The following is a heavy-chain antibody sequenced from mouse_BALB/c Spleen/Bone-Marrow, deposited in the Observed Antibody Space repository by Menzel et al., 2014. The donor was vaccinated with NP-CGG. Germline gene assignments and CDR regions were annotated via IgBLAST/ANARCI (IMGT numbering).Heavy chain of an antibody. Sequence: QVQLQQTGAELAKPGASVKMSCKASGYTFTSYWMHWVKQRPGQGLEWIGYINPSTGYTDYNQKFKDKATLTADKSSSTAYMQLSSLTSEDSAVYYCARVYYGYFFAYWGQRRLVTFSA. CDR2: INPSTGYT. V-gene: IGHV1-7*01. D-gene: IGHD1-2*01. J-gene: IGHJ3*01. CDR1: GYTFTSYW. CDR3: ARVYYGYFFAY.